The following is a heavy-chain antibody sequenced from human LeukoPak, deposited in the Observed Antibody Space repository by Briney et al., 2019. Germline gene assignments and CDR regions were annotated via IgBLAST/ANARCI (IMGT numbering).Heavy chain of an antibody. CDR2: IIPIFGTA. CDR1: GGTFSGYA. CDR3: ASYYGDYPSYYYGMDV. V-gene: IGHV1-69*06. D-gene: IGHD4-17*01. J-gene: IGHJ6*04. Sequence: GASVKVSCKASGGTFSGYAISWVRQAPGQGLEWMGGIIPIFGTANYAQKFQGRVTIAADKSTSTAYMELSSLRSEDTAVYYCASYYGDYPSYYYGMDVWGKGTTVTVSS.